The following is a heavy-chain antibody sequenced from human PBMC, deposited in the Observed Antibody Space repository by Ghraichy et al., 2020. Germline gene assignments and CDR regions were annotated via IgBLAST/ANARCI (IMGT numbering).Heavy chain of an antibody. D-gene: IGHD5-12*01. CDR1: GYSITTGGYY. CDR3: ARDYDGYNWFDT. Sequence: SETLSLTCTVSGYSITTGGYYWSWIRQHPGKGLEWIGNIYYSGSTNYNSSLQSRLTISVDTSKNQFSLKLSSVTAADTAVYYCARDYDGYNWFDTWGQGTLVTVSS. CDR2: IYYSGST. V-gene: IGHV4-31*03. J-gene: IGHJ5*02.